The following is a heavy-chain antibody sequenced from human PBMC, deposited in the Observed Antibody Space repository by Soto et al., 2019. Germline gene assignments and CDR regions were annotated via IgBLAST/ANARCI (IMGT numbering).Heavy chain of an antibody. D-gene: IGHD3-10*02. Sequence: SETLSLTCAVSSFSISSGYYWGWVRQPPGKGLEWIGSIYHSGTTNYSPSLKSRVTISIDTSKNQFSLTLRSVTAADSGVYYCAKLVRDDVRRSDLDHWGQGTLVTVSS. CDR1: SFSISSGYY. J-gene: IGHJ4*02. CDR2: IYHSGTT. V-gene: IGHV4-38-2*01. CDR3: AKLVRDDVRRSDLDH.